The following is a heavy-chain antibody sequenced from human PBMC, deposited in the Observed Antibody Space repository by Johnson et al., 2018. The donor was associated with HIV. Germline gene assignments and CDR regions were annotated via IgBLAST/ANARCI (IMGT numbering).Heavy chain of an antibody. V-gene: IGHV3-7*01. CDR1: GFTVSSNY. Sequence: VQLVESGGGLVQPGGSLRLSCAASGFTVSSNYMSWVRQAPGKGLEWVANIKQDGSEKYYVDSVKGRFTISRDNAKNSLYLQMTSLRAEDTAVYYCAREGGIAAAGTDAFDIWGQGTMVTVSS. J-gene: IGHJ3*02. CDR2: IKQDGSEK. D-gene: IGHD6-13*01. CDR3: AREGGIAAAGTDAFDI.